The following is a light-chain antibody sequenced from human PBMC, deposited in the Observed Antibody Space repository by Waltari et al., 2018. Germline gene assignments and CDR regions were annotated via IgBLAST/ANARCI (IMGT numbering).Light chain of an antibody. CDR2: DAS. CDR3: QHYVRLPAT. V-gene: IGKV3-20*01. J-gene: IGKJ1*01. Sequence: EIVLTQSPGPLSLSAGERATPSCRASQSVGRFLAWYQQKPGQAPRLLIYDASSRATGIPDRFSGSGSGTDFSLTISRLEPEDFAVYYCQHYVRLPATFGQGTKVEIK. CDR1: QSVGRF.